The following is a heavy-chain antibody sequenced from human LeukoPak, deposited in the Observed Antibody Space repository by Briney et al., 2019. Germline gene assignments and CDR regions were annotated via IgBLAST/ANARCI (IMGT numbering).Heavy chain of an antibody. J-gene: IGHJ6*03. D-gene: IGHD3-22*01. Sequence: SETLSLTCAVYGGSFSGYYWSWIRQPPGKVLEWIGEINHSGSTNYNPSLKSRVTISVDTSKNQFSLKLSSVTAADTAVYYCARRPGYYYDSSGYYLSTYYMDVWGKGTTVTVSS. V-gene: IGHV4-34*01. CDR1: GGSFSGYY. CDR2: INHSGST. CDR3: ARRPGYYYDSSGYYLSTYYMDV.